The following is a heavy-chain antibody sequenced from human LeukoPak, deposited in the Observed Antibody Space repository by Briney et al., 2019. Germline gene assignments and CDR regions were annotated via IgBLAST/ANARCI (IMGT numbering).Heavy chain of an antibody. J-gene: IGHJ4*02. CDR3: AKGGEQKTFRCGMDS. CDR2: VSNDGGIK. Sequence: GGSLRLSCAASGFTFSAYYMHWVRQAPGKGLEWVALVSNDGGIKYYGASVRGRFTISRDNPENTLYLQMNSLRADDAAVYYCAKGGEQKTFRCGMDSWGQGTLVTVSS. V-gene: IGHV3-30*18. D-gene: IGHD1/OR15-1a*01. CDR1: GFTFSAYY.